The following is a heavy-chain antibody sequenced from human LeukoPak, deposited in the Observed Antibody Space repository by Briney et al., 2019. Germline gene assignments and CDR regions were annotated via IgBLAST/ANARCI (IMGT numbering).Heavy chain of an antibody. CDR1: GFTFSSYS. CDR3: ARDSSDSSGYSEYYFDY. V-gene: IGHV3-21*01. CDR2: ISSSSSYI. D-gene: IGHD3-22*01. Sequence: PGGSLRLSCAASGFTFSSYSMNWVRQAPGKGLEWVSSISSSSSYIYYADSVKGRFTISRDNAKNSLYLQMSSLRAEDTAVYYCARDSSDSSGYSEYYFDYWGQGTLVTVSS. J-gene: IGHJ4*02.